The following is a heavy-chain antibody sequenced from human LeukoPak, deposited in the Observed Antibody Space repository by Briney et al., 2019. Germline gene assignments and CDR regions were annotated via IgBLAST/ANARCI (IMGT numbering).Heavy chain of an antibody. Sequence: GESLKISCKGSGYSFTSYWIGWVRQMPGKGLEWMGIIYPGDSDTRYSPSFQGQVTISADKSISTAYLQWSSLKASDTAMYHCARLRRITIFGVATDFDYWGQGTLVTVSS. CDR2: IYPGDSDT. D-gene: IGHD3-3*01. CDR3: ARLRRITIFGVATDFDY. J-gene: IGHJ4*02. V-gene: IGHV5-51*01. CDR1: GYSFTSYW.